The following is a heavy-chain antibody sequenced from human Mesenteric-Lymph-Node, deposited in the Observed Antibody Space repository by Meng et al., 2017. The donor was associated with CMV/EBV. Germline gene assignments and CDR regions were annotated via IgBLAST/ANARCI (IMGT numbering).Heavy chain of an antibody. D-gene: IGHD2-2*01. CDR3: ARANCSSTRPPYYYYYGMDV. J-gene: IGHJ6*02. CDR2: INHSGST. Sequence: SETLSLTCAVYGGSFSGYYWSWIRQPPGKGLEWIGEINHSGSTNYNPSPKSRVTISVDTSKNQFSLKLSSVTAADTAVYYCARANCSSTRPPYYYYYGMDVWGQGTTVTVSS. CDR1: GGSFSGYY. V-gene: IGHV4-34*01.